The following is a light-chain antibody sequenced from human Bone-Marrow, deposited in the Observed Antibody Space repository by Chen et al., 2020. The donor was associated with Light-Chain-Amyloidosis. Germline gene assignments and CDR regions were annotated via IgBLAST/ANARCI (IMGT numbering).Light chain of an antibody. J-gene: IGLJ3*02. CDR2: EDD. V-gene: IGLV6-57*01. CDR1: SGSIATNY. Sequence: NFMLTQPHSVSESPGKTVIISCTRSSGSIATNYVQWYQQRPGSSPTTVIYEDDQRPSGVSARFSGSIDRSSNSASLTISGLKTEDEADYYCQSYQGSSQGVFGGGTKLTVL. CDR3: QSYQGSSQGV.